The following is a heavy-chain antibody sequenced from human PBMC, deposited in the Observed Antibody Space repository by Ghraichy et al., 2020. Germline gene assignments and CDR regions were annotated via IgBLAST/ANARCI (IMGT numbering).Heavy chain of an antibody. V-gene: IGHV4-31*03. CDR3: ARDGYSSPGYYYGMDV. CDR1: GGSISSGGYY. J-gene: IGHJ6*02. CDR2: IYYSGST. D-gene: IGHD6-13*01. Sequence: SQTLSLTCTVSGGSISSGGYYWSWIRQHPGKGLEWIGYIYYSGSTYYNPSLKSRVTISVDTAKNQFSLKLSSVTAADTAVYYCARDGYSSPGYYYGMDVWGQGTTVTVSS.